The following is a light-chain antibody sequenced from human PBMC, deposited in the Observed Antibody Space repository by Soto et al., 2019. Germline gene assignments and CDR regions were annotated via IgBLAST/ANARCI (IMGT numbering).Light chain of an antibody. CDR1: QSIGNF. J-gene: IGKJ3*01. V-gene: IGKV1-39*01. CDR2: AAS. CDR3: QQTYSVTPT. Sequence: DIQMTQSPSSLSASVGDRVTITCRASQSIGNFLNWYQHKPGKPPKLLIFAASNLQYGVPSGFSGSGSGVDFTLTISSLQPEDFATYFCQQTYSVTPTFGPGTKVDIK.